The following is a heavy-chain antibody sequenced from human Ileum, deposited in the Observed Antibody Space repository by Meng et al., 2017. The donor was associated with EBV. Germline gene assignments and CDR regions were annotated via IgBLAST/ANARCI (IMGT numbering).Heavy chain of an antibody. D-gene: IGHD2-8*02. J-gene: IGHJ4*02. CDR3: AYYTAGRGGVGS. V-gene: IGHV4-61*03. Sequence: QVQLPEPGPGLVKPSGTLSLSCSVSGASVSSGGYHWSWIRQPPGKGLEWIGCMYDSDSGKAKYNPSLNSRVIISLDTSKNHFVLKLTSVTAADTAVYYCAYYTAGRGGVGSWGQGTLVTVSS. CDR1: GASVSSGGYH. CDR2: MYDSDSGKA.